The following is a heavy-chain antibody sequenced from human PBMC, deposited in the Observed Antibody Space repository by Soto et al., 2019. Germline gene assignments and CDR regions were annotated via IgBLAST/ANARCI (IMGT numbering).Heavy chain of an antibody. CDR1: GFTFSSYW. J-gene: IGHJ4*02. Sequence: PGGSLRLSCAASGFTFSSYWMSWVRQAPGKGLEWVANIKQDGSEKYYVDSVKGRFTISRDNAKNSLYLQMNSLRAEDTAVYYCARGYYYDSSGTYDYWGQGTLVTVSS. CDR2: IKQDGSEK. CDR3: ARGYYYDSSGTYDY. V-gene: IGHV3-7*03. D-gene: IGHD3-22*01.